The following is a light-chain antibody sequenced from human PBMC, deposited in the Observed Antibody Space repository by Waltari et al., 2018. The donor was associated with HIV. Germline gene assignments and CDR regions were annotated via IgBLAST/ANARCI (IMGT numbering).Light chain of an antibody. CDR1: SSDIATYTY. CDR3: ASYTITSTLV. J-gene: IGLJ3*02. V-gene: IGLV2-14*01. CDR2: DAN. Sequence: QSALTQPASVSGSLGQSITISCIGTSSDIATYTYVSWYQHHPDKAPRLVIYDANSRPSGVPFRFSGSKSGNTASLTISGLQAEDEADYYCASYTITSTLVFGGGTKVTVL.